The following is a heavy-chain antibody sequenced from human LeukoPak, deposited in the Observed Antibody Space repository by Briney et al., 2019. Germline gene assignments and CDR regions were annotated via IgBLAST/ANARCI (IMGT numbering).Heavy chain of an antibody. V-gene: IGHV5-51*01. CDR2: IYPGDSDT. CDR3: ARGRSAITFGGVIVQCPFDY. CDR1: GYSFTSYW. J-gene: IGHJ4*02. Sequence: LGESLKISCKGSGYSFTSYWIGWVRQMPGKGLEWMGIIYPGDSDTRYSPSFQGQVTISADKSISTAYLQWSSLKASDTAMYYCARGRSAITFGGVIVQCPFDYWGQGTLVTVSS. D-gene: IGHD3-16*02.